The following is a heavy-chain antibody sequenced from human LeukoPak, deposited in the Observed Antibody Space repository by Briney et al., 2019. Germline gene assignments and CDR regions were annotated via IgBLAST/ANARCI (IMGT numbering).Heavy chain of an antibody. V-gene: IGHV1-46*01. CDR2: INPRGGST. J-gene: IGHJ6*03. CDR1: GYTFTSHF. Sequence: ASVKVSCKAPGYTFTSHFMHWVRQAPGQGLEWMGIINPRGGSTSYTQKFQGRVTMTRNTSISTAYMELNSLRSDDTAVYYCARLQAPVRGTHYYYMDVWGKGTTVSISS. D-gene: IGHD3-10*01. CDR3: ARLQAPVRGTHYYYMDV.